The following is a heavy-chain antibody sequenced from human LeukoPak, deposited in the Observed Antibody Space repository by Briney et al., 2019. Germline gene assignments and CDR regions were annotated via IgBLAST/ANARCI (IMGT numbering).Heavy chain of an antibody. CDR1: GFTFSSYE. CDR2: ISGSDSTI. V-gene: IGHV3-48*03. CDR3: AIDFWSGYSVAAFDI. Sequence: GGSLRLSCAASGFTFSSYEMHWVRQAPGKGLEWVSYISGSDSTIYYADSVKGRFTISRDNAKNSLYLQMNSLRAEDTAVYYCAIDFWSGYSVAAFDIWGQGTMVTVSS. D-gene: IGHD3-3*01. J-gene: IGHJ3*02.